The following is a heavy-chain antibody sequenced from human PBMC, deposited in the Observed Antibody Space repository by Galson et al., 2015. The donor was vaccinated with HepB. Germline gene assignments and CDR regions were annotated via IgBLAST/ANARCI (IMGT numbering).Heavy chain of an antibody. Sequence: SETLSLTCTVSGGSISSYYWSWIRQTPGKGLEWIGYIYSSGRTTYNPSLESRVTISVDTSKNQFSLRLSSVTAADTAVYYCARDPGGIAEAGIYDHWGQGTLVTVSS. CDR1: GGSISSYY. V-gene: IGHV4-59*01. D-gene: IGHD6-13*01. CDR2: IYSSGRT. J-gene: IGHJ4*02. CDR3: ARDPGGIAEAGIYDH.